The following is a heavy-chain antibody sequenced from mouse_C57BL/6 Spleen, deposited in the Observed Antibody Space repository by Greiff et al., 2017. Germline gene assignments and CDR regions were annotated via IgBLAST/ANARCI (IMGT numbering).Heavy chain of an antibody. J-gene: IGHJ3*01. V-gene: IGHV14-2*01. Sequence: VQLQQSGAELVKPGASVKLSCTASGFTIKDYYMHWVKQRTEQGLEWIGRIDPEDGETKYAAKFQGKATITADTASNTAYLQLSSLTSEDTAGYYCARDSSGYVAWFAYWGQGTLVTVSA. CDR1: GFTIKDYY. CDR2: IDPEDGET. D-gene: IGHD3-2*02. CDR3: ARDSSGYVAWFAY.